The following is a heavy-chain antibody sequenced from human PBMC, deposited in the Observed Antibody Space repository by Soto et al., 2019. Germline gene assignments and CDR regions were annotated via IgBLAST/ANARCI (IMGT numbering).Heavy chain of an antibody. V-gene: IGHV3-23*01. CDR3: AKVVAAGTFGRGLPGYGMDV. CDR1: GFTFSSYA. J-gene: IGHJ6*02. D-gene: IGHD6-13*01. Sequence: GGSLRLSCAASGFTFSSYAMSWVRQAPGKGLEWVSAISGSGGSTYYADSVKGRFTISRDNSKNTLYLQMNSLRAEDTAVYYCAKVVAAGTFGRGLPGYGMDVWGQGTTVTVSS. CDR2: ISGSGGST.